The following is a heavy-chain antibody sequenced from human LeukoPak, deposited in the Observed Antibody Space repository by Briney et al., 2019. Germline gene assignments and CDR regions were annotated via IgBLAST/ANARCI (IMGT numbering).Heavy chain of an antibody. J-gene: IGHJ3*02. CDR1: GFTFTGYS. V-gene: IGHV3-48*04. CDR3: ARSLRRDCDSTSCWAALDI. Sequence: KSGGSLRLSCVASGFTFTGYSINWVRQAPGKGLEWVSYISRDSSNIYYADSVKGRFTISRDNAKNSLYLQMNSLRAEDTAVYYCARSLRRDCDSTSCWAALDIWGQGTMVTVSS. D-gene: IGHD2-2*01. CDR2: ISRDSSNI.